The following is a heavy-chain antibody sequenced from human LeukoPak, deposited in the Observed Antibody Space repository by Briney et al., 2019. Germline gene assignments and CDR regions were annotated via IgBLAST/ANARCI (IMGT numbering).Heavy chain of an antibody. CDR2: IKENGNEK. Sequence: GGSLRLSCVASGFTFSTYWMSWVRQAPGKGLEWVANIKENGNEKYYVDSVKGRFTISRDNAKNPLYLQMNSLRAEDTAVYYCARVSPPMQLWAFDYWGQGTLVTVSS. CDR1: GFTFSTYW. J-gene: IGHJ4*02. D-gene: IGHD5-18*01. V-gene: IGHV3-7*03. CDR3: ARVSPPMQLWAFDY.